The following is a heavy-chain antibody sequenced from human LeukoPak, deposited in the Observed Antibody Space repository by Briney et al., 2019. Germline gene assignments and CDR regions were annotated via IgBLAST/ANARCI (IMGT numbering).Heavy chain of an antibody. V-gene: IGHV4-61*02. D-gene: IGHD3-16*02. Sequence: PSQTLSLTCTVSGGSISSGSYYWSWIRQPDGKGLEWIGRIYTSGSTNYNPSLKSRVTISVDTSKNQFSLKLSSVTAADTAVYYCARDPNYDYVWGSYRNYWYFDLWGRGTLVTVSS. CDR1: GGSISSGSYY. J-gene: IGHJ2*01. CDR2: IYTSGST. CDR3: ARDPNYDYVWGSYRNYWYFDL.